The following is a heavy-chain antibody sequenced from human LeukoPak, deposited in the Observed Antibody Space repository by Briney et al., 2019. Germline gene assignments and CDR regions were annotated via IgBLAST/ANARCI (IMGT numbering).Heavy chain of an antibody. D-gene: IGHD6-19*01. CDR3: ARALAVAGHKLGHWFDP. CDR2: IYTSGST. Sequence: SETLSLTCTVSGGSISSYYWSWIRQPAWKGLEWIGRIYTSGSTNYNPSLKSRVTMSVDTSKNQFSLKLSSVTAADTAVYYCARALAVAGHKLGHWFDPWGKGTLVTVSS. J-gene: IGHJ5*02. CDR1: GGSISSYY. V-gene: IGHV4-4*07.